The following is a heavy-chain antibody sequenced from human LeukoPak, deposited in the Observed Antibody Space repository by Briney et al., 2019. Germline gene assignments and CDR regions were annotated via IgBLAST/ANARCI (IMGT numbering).Heavy chain of an antibody. Sequence: PGGSLRLSCAASGFTVSSNYMSWVRQAPGKGLEWVSVIYSGGSTYYADSVKGRFTISRDNSKNTLYLQMNSLRAEDTAVYYCARENSGSYDDAFDIWGQGTMVTVSS. CDR1: GFTVSSNY. V-gene: IGHV3-66*01. CDR2: IYSGGST. CDR3: ARENSGSYDDAFDI. D-gene: IGHD1-26*01. J-gene: IGHJ3*02.